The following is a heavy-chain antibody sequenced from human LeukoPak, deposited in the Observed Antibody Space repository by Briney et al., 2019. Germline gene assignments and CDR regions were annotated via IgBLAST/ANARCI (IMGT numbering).Heavy chain of an antibody. V-gene: IGHV1-69*04. CDR2: IIPILGIA. Sequence: SVKVSCKASGGTFSSYAISWVRQAPGQGLEWMGRIIPILGIANYAQKFQGRVTVTADKSTSTAYMELSSLRSEDTAVYYCARGLITMVRGVIYSGLDYWGQGTLVTVPS. CDR3: ARGLITMVRGVIYSGLDY. CDR1: GGTFSSYA. J-gene: IGHJ4*02. D-gene: IGHD3-10*01.